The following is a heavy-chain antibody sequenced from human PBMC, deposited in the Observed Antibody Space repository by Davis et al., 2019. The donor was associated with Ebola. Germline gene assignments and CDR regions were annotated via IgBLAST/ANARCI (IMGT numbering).Heavy chain of an antibody. CDR2: IIPIFGTA. V-gene: IGHV1-69*13. D-gene: IGHD1-7*01. CDR3: ARGTGNYEPYFDY. J-gene: IGHJ4*02. CDR1: GGTFSSYA. Sequence: SVKVSCKASGGTFSSYAISWVRQAPGQGLEWMGGIIPIFGTANYAQKFQGRVTITADESTSTAHMELSSLRSEDTAVYYCARGTGNYEPYFDYWGQGTLVTVSS.